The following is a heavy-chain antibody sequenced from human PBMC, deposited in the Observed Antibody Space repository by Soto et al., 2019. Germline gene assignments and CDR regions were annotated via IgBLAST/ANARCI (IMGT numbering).Heavy chain of an antibody. CDR3: ARELVQDYGDYGRYDYYGMDV. V-gene: IGHV3-21*01. CDR2: ISSSSSYI. Sequence: GGSLRLSCAASGFTFSSYSMNWVRQAPGKGLEWVSSISSSSSYICYADSVKGRFTISRDNAKNSLYLQMNSLRAEDTAVYYCARELVQDYGDYGRYDYYGMDVWGQWTTVTVSS. J-gene: IGHJ6*02. CDR1: GFTFSSYS. D-gene: IGHD4-17*01.